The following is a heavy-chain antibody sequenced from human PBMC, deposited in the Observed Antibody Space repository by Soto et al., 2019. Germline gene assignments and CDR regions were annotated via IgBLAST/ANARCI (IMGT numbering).Heavy chain of an antibody. V-gene: IGHV4-30-2*01. Sequence: PSETLSLTCTVSNGSVSSGTYSWSWVRQPPGKGLEWVGYIYYSGTTYYTPSLKSRLTMSMDRANDHFSLNLNSVTAAATAVYFCARGHYYYGMDVWGQGSTVTV. CDR3: ARGHYYYGMDV. J-gene: IGHJ6*02. CDR2: IYYSGTT. CDR1: NGSVSSGTYS.